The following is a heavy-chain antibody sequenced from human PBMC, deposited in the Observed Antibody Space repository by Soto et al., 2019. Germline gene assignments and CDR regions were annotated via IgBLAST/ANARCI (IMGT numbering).Heavy chain of an antibody. J-gene: IGHJ4*02. V-gene: IGHV3-74*01. CDR2: INSDGSIT. D-gene: IGHD3-16*01. CDR1: GFTFTSYW. CDR3: ARDYWGY. Sequence: EVQLVQSGGGLVQPGGSLRLSCAASGFTFTSYWMHWVRQAPGTGLVWVARINSDGSITDYADSVKGRFTISRDNAKNTLYLQMDSLRAEDTAVYYCARDYWGYWGQGTLVTVSS.